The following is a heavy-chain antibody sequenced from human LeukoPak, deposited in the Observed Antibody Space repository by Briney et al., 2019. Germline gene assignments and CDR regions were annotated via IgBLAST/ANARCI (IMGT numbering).Heavy chain of an antibody. CDR3: ARTYCTNGVCLDY. CDR1: GYTFTSYD. CDR2: MNPNSGNT. Sequence: ASVKVSCKASGYTFTSYDINWVRQATGQGLEWMGWMNPNSGNTGYAQKFQGRVTMTRNTSISTACMELGSLRSEDTAVYYCARTYCTNGVCLDYWGQGTLVTVSS. D-gene: IGHD2-8*01. V-gene: IGHV1-8*01. J-gene: IGHJ4*02.